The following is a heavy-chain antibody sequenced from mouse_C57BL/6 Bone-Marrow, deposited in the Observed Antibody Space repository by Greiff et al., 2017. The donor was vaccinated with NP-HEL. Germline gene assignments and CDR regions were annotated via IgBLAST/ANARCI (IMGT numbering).Heavy chain of an antibody. Sequence: GGGLVQPKGSLKLTCAVPGFSFNTYAMNRVRQAPGKGLEWVARIRSKSNNYATYYVDSVKDSFTISRDDSESMLYLQMNNLKTEDTAMYYRVRDEEDFDYWGQGTTLTVSS. CDR3: VRDEEDFDY. J-gene: IGHJ2*01. V-gene: IGHV10-1*01. CDR2: IRSKSNNYAT. CDR1: GFSFNTYA.